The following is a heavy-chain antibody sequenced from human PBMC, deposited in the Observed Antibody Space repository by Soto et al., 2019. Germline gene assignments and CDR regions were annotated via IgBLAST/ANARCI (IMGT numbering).Heavy chain of an antibody. D-gene: IGHD2-15*01. CDR2: VSYDGSNK. J-gene: IGHJ3*02. Sequence: GGSLRLSCAVSGFTFSSYGMHWVRQAPGKGLEWVAVVSYDGSNKYYADSVKGRFTISRDNSKNTLYLQMNSLRAEDTAVYYCAKEWVVERPDAFDIWGQGTMVTVSS. CDR1: GFTFSSYG. V-gene: IGHV3-30*18. CDR3: AKEWVVERPDAFDI.